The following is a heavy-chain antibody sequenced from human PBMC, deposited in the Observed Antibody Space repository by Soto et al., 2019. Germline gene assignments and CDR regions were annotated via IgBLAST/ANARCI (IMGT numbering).Heavy chain of an antibody. CDR2: ISHDGAFK. D-gene: IGHD6-13*01. V-gene: IGHV3-30*18. CDR1: GFTFSGYG. Sequence: QRHLVESGGGVVQPGRSLRLSCAASGFTFSGYGMHWIRQAPGKGLEWVAVISHDGAFKDYADSVKGRFTISRDNSENTLFLEMNSLGPSDTAVYYCAKDYGPKAPYPYSNTHTDFWGQGTRVTVSS. J-gene: IGHJ4*02. CDR3: AKDYGPKAPYPYSNTHTDF.